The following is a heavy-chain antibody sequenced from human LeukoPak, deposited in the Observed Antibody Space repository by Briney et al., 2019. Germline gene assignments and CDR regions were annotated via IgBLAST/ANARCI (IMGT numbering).Heavy chain of an antibody. V-gene: IGHV3-7*01. Sequence: GGSLRLSCEGSGFSFGSYWMTWVRQSPGKGPEWVANIKQDESETYTVDSVKGRFTISRDNAKNSVYLHMNSLRAEDTALYYCARLSAYYYGSFFYYYMDVWGKGTTVTVSS. CDR3: ARLSAYYYGSFFYYYMDV. D-gene: IGHD3-10*01. J-gene: IGHJ6*03. CDR1: GFSFGSYW. CDR2: IKQDESET.